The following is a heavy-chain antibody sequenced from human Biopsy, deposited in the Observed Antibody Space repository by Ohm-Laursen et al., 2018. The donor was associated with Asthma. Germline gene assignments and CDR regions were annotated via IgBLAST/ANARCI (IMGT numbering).Heavy chain of an antibody. CDR2: IDPNSGGT. CDR1: GYPFTDYY. CDR3: ARIKIRIGAGTDRYFDL. J-gene: IGHJ2*01. D-gene: IGHD3-16*01. Sequence: ASVKASCKASGYPFTDYYVHWVRQAPGQGLEWMGRIDPNSGGTNYAQKFLGRVTMTRDTSVNTAFMVLSRLRSDDPAVYYCARIKIRIGAGTDRYFDLWGRGTLVTVSS. V-gene: IGHV1-2*06.